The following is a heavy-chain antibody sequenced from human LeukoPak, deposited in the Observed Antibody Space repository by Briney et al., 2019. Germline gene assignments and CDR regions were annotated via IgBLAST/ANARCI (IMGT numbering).Heavy chain of an antibody. V-gene: IGHV4-4*07. D-gene: IGHD2-15*01. CDR3: AGGGGRGDCSGGSCYSRPFDY. J-gene: IGHJ4*02. Sequence: SETLSLTCTVSGGSISSYYWSWIRQPAGKGLEWIGRIYTSGSTNYNPSLKSRVTMSVDTSKNQFSLNRSSVTAADTAVYYCAGGGGRGDCSGGSCYSRPFDYWGQGTLVTVSS. CDR1: GGSISSYY. CDR2: IYTSGST.